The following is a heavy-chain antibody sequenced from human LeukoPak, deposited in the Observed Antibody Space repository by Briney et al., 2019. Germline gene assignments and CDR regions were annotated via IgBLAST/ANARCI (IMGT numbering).Heavy chain of an antibody. CDR1: GGSISSSSYY. Sequence: SETLSLTCTVSGGSISSSSYYWGWIRQPPGKGLEWIGSIYYSGSTYYNPSLKSRVTISVDTSKNQFSLKLSSVTAADTSVYYCARASFGVAGIVDYWGQGTLVTVSS. D-gene: IGHD6-19*01. CDR3: ARASFGVAGIVDY. V-gene: IGHV4-39*01. CDR2: IYYSGST. J-gene: IGHJ4*02.